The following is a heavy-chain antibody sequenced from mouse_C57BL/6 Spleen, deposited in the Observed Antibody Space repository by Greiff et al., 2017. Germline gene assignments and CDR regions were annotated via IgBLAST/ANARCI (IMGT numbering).Heavy chain of an antibody. CDR3: TRSRSPYYFDY. V-gene: IGHV1-15*01. CDR2: IDPETGGT. J-gene: IGHJ2*01. CDR1: GYTFTDYE. Sequence: VQLVESGAELVRPGASVTLSCKASGYTFTDYEMHWVKQTPVHGLEWIGAIDPETGGTAYNQKFKGKAILTADKSSSTAYMELRSLTSEDSAVYYCTRSRSPYYFDYWGQGTTLTVSS.